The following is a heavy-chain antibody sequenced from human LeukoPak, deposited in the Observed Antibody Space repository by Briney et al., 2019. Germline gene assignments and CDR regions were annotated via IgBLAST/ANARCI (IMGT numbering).Heavy chain of an antibody. V-gene: IGHV5-51*01. Sequence: KNGESLKISCQTSGYSFNTFMIAWVRQAPGRGLEWMGLVYPLDSETRYGPSFQGQVTISADKSTSSAFLQWDSLKASDTAMYYCVRHNTGADYWGQGTLVTDSS. CDR2: VYPLDSET. CDR1: GYSFNTFM. J-gene: IGHJ4*02. D-gene: IGHD1-14*01. CDR3: VRHNTGADY.